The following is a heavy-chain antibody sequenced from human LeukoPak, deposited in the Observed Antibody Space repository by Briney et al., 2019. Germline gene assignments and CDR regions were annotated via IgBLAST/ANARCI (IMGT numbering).Heavy chain of an antibody. V-gene: IGHV4-59*01. D-gene: IGHD1-26*01. CDR2: NYYSGST. Sequence: PSETLSLTCTVSGGSISSYYWSWVRQPPGKGLEWVGYNYYSGSTNYNPSLRSRVAISVDTSKNQFSLKLTSVTAADTAVYYCARDKESGSYSYGMDVWGQGTTVTVSS. J-gene: IGHJ6*02. CDR1: GGSISSYY. CDR3: ARDKESGSYSYGMDV.